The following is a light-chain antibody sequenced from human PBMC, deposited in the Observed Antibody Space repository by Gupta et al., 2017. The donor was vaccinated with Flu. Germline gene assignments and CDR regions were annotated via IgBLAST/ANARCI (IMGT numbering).Light chain of an antibody. CDR1: QSVSSY. J-gene: IGKJ1*01. CDR2: DAS. V-gene: IGKV3-11*01. CDR3: QQRSNWPPTWT. Sequence: EIVFTQSPATLSLSPGEKATLSCRASQSVSSYLAWYQQKPGQAPRLLIYDASNRATGIPARFSGSGSGTDFTLTISSLDPEDFAVYYCQQRSNWPPTWTFGQGTQVEIK.